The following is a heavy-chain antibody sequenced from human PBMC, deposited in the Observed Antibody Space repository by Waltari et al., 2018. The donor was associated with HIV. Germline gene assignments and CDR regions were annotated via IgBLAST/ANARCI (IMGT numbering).Heavy chain of an antibody. Sequence: QVQLVQSGAEVKKHGSSVKVSWKSSGGTVSNYRIVWVRQVPGTGLEWMGGRVPVLHTSHSEQRLQGGVRMTADEPRNAAYLALNRLRSDDTGGYYRARQRFLSGSGSYPDCWGQGPPVTVSS. D-gene: IGHD3-10*01. V-gene: IGHV1-69*01. CDR1: GGTVSNYR. J-gene: IGHJ4*02. CDR3: ARQRFLSGSGSYPDC. CDR2: RVPVLHTS.